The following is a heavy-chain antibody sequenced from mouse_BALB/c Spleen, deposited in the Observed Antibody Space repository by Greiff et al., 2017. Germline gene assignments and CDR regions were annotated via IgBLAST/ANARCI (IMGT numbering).Heavy chain of an antibody. D-gene: IGHD1-1*01. V-gene: IGHV3-1*02. J-gene: IGHJ2*01. CDR1: GYSITSGYY. CDR3: ARRASSYDFDY. CDR2: IHYSGST. Sequence: EVKLVESGPGLVKPSQSLSLTCSVTGYSITSGYYWNWIRPFPGNKLEWMGYIHYSGSTNYNPSLKSRISITRDTSKNQFFLQLNSVTTEDTATYYCARRASSYDFDYWGQGTTLTVSS.